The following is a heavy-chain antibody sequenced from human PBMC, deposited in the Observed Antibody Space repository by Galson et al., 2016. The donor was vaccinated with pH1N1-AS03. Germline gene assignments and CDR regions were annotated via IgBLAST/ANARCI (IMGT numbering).Heavy chain of an antibody. V-gene: IGHV1-69*13. CDR1: GDTFRGYG. Sequence: SVKVSCKASGDTFRGYGITWARQAPGQGLEWMGGIIPTYGTSNYAQKFQGRVTITADESTSTTYMDLSSLRSEDTAVYFCARRRLDPFRGASGWYFYFYGVDVWGQGTTVTVSS. CDR2: IIPTYGTS. J-gene: IGHJ6*02. D-gene: IGHD6-25*01. CDR3: ARRRLDPFRGASGWYFYFYGVDV.